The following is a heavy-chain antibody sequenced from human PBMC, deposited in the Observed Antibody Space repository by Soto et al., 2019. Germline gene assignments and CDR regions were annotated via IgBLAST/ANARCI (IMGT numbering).Heavy chain of an antibody. V-gene: IGHV3-33*01. Sequence: QVHLVESGGGVVQPGGSLTLSCSVSDFAFSLHGIHWVRHTPGKGLEWVAMIWHDGTRKYFRASVRGRVTISIDSANKTVYLHMNYLRGEDSALYFFARDRSCSYSYAMDLWGPGTTCTVAS. CDR2: IWHDGTRK. D-gene: IGHD3-3*01. J-gene: IGHJ6*02. CDR1: DFAFSLHG. CDR3: ARDRSCSYSYAMDL.